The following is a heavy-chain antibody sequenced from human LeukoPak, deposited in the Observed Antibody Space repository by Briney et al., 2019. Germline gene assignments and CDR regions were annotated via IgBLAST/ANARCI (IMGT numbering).Heavy chain of an antibody. J-gene: IGHJ5*02. V-gene: IGHV3-7*05. Sequence: GGSLRLSCAASGFTFSSYWMSWVRQAPGKGLEWVANIKQDGGEKYYVDSVKGRFTISRDNAKNSLYLQMNSLRAEDTAVYYCARAFTSSSWYASNWFDPWGQGTLVTVSS. D-gene: IGHD6-13*01. CDR1: GFTFSSYW. CDR2: IKQDGGEK. CDR3: ARAFTSSSWYASNWFDP.